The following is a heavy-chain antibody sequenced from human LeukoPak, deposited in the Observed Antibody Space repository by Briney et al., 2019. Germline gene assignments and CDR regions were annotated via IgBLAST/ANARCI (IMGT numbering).Heavy chain of an antibody. CDR3: AKFNSNYDFWSGYGEGWFDP. CDR1: GVSISSSNSY. D-gene: IGHD3-3*01. J-gene: IGHJ5*02. CDR2: IYYSGNT. Sequence: SETLSLTCTVSGVSISSSNSYWGWIRQPPGKGLEWIGSIYYSGNTYYNASLKSRVTISVDTSKNQFSLKFTSVTAADTAVYYCAKFNSNYDFWSGYGEGWFDPWGQGTLVTVSS. V-gene: IGHV4-39*01.